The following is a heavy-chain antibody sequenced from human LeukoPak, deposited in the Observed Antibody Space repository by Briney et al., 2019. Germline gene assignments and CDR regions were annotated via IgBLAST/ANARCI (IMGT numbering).Heavy chain of an antibody. CDR2: IRYDGSNK. J-gene: IGHJ4*02. CDR1: GFTVSSNY. Sequence: GGSLRLSCAASGFTVSSNYMSRVRQAPGKGLEWVALIRYDGSNKYYADSVKGRFTISRDNSKNTLYLQMNSLRTEDTALYYCARRGYNYEFDYWGQGTLVTVSS. V-gene: IGHV3-30*03. D-gene: IGHD5-18*01. CDR3: ARRGYNYEFDY.